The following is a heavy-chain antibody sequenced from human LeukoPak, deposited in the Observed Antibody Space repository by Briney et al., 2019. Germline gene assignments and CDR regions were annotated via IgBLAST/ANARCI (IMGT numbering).Heavy chain of an antibody. CDR2: ISYDGSNK. CDR3: ARPGEYYYYMDV. D-gene: IGHD3-16*01. J-gene: IGHJ6*03. CDR1: GFTFSSYA. V-gene: IGHV3-30*01. Sequence: ALRLSRAAPGFTFSSYAMHWGCPAPDTGVEWVAVISYDGSNKYYADSVKGRFTISRDNSKNTLYLQMNSLRAEDTAVYYCARPGEYYYYMDVWGKGTTVTVSS.